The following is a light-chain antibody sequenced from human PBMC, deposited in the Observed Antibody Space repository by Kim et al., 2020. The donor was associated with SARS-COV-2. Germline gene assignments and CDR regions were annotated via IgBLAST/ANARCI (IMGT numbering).Light chain of an antibody. J-gene: IGKJ4*01. CDR3: QQSYSTPLT. V-gene: IGKV1-39*01. CDR2: AAS. CDR1: QSIRYY. Sequence: DIQMTQSPSSLSASVGDRVTITCRASQSIRYYLNWYQQKPGKAPKLLIYAASSLQSGVPPRFSGSGSGTDFTLTISSLQPEDFATYFCQQSYSTPLTFGGGTKVDIK.